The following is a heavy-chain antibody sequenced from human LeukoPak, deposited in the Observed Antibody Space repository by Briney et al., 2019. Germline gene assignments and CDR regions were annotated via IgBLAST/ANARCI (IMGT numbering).Heavy chain of an antibody. CDR2: IYNGGRT. D-gene: IGHD6-6*01. CDR3: AGGGEAARSLAY. J-gene: IGHJ4*02. V-gene: IGHV3-66*02. CDR1: GVTSNY. Sequence: AGGSLRLSCAASGVTSNYMTWVRQAPGKGLEWVSVIYNGGRTYYADSVKGRFTISRDNSKSTLFVYLQMNSLRTDDTALYYCAGGGEAARSLAYWGQGALVTVSS.